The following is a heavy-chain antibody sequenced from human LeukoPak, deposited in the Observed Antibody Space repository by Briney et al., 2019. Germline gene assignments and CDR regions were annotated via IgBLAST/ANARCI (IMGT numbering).Heavy chain of an antibody. CDR1: GYSFTTYW. CDR3: ARRDIAATGDAFDI. CDR2: IYPGDSDT. J-gene: IGHJ3*02. Sequence: GESLKISCKGSGYSFTTYWIGWVRQMPGKGLEWMGIIYPGDSDTRYSPSFEGQVTISADKSISTAYLQWSSLKASDIAMYYCARRDIAATGDAFDIWGQGTMVTVSS. V-gene: IGHV5-51*01. D-gene: IGHD6-13*01.